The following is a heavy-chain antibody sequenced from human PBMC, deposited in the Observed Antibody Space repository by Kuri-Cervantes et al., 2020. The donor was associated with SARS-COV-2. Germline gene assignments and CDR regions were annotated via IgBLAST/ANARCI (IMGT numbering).Heavy chain of an antibody. D-gene: IGHD3-3*01. Sequence: GGSLRLSCVPSGFTFKTYTMIWVRQAPGKALEWVPSISGSGSYIYYADALKGRFTISRDNSKNTLYLQMNSLRAEDTVVYYCARDQGLAYYDFWSGYSNDAFDIWGQGTMVTVSS. V-gene: IGHV3-21*01. CDR1: GFTFKTYT. J-gene: IGHJ3*02. CDR3: ARDQGLAYYDFWSGYSNDAFDI. CDR2: ISGSGSYI.